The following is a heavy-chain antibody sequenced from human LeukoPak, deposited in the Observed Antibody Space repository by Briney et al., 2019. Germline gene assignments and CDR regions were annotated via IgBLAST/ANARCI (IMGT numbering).Heavy chain of an antibody. Sequence: GASVKVSCKASGYTFTGYYMHWVRQAPGQGLEGMGWINPNSGGTNYAQKFQGRVTMTRDTSISTAYMELSRLRSDDTAVYYCARDTVVVVAATGTYYYYGMDVWGQGTTVTVSS. CDR2: INPNSGGT. CDR1: GYTFTGYY. CDR3: ARDTVVVVAATGTYYYYGMDV. D-gene: IGHD2-15*01. V-gene: IGHV1-2*02. J-gene: IGHJ6*02.